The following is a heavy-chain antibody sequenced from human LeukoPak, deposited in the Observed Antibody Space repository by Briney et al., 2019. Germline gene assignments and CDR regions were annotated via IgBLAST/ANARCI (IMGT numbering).Heavy chain of an antibody. CDR3: ARRDYGSKVDY. CDR1: GGSISNYY. CDR2: IYYSGST. V-gene: IGHV4-59*08. D-gene: IGHD4-17*01. Sequence: SETLSLTCTVSGGSISNYYWSWIRQPPGKGLEWIGYIYYSGSTNYNPPLKSRVTISIDTSKNQFSLKLGSVTAADTAVYYCARRDYGSKVDYWGQGTLVTVSS. J-gene: IGHJ4*02.